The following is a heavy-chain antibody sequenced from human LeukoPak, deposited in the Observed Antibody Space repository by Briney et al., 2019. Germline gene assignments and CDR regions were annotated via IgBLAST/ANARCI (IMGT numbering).Heavy chain of an antibody. V-gene: IGHV3-23*01. D-gene: IGHD4-17*01. CDR3: AKDRELDGDYVYDY. Sequence: GGSLRLSCAASGVTFSRYAMNWVRQAPGKGLEWVSGISGSGVKTYYADSVRGRFTISRDNSKNMLYLQMNSLRAEDTAVYYCAKDRELDGDYVYDYWGQGTLVTVSS. J-gene: IGHJ4*02. CDR1: GVTFSRYA. CDR2: ISGSGVKT.